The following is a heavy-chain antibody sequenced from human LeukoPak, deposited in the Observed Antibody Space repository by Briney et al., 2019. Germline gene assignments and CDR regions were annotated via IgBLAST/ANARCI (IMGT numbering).Heavy chain of an antibody. CDR1: GFTFSNYG. CDR3: ARDLEDSSPFGAFDM. Sequence: GGSLRLSCAASGFTFSNYGMHWVRQVPGRGLEWVAAIWFDGINKYYADSVKGRLTISRDNSKSTLYLQMNSLRGEDTAVYYCARDLEDSSPFGAFDMWGQGTMVTVSS. CDR2: IWFDGINK. D-gene: IGHD2-2*01. J-gene: IGHJ3*02. V-gene: IGHV3-33*01.